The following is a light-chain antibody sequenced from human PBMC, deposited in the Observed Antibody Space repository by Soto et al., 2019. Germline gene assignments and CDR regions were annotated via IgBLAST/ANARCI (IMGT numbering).Light chain of an antibody. J-gene: IGLJ2*01. V-gene: IGLV2-14*03. CDR1: SSDVGAYNF. Sequence: QSALTQPASVSGSPGQSITISCTGTSSDVGAYNFVSWYQQHPGKAPKLMIYDVTNRPSGVSSRFSGSKSGNTASLAISGLQAEAEADYYCSSYTTSNTLVFGGGTQLTVL. CDR2: DVT. CDR3: SSYTTSNTLV.